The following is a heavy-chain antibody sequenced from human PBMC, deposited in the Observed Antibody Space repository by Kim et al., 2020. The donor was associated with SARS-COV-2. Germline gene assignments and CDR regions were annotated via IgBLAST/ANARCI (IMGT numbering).Heavy chain of an antibody. CDR3: ARVLGLRGFWDE. D-gene: IGHD3-3*01. CDR1: GGTFSSYA. Sequence: SVKVSCKASGGTFSSYAISWVRQAPGQGLEWMGGIIPIFGTANYAQKFQGRVTITADESTSTAYMELSSLRSEDTAVYYCARVLGLRGFWDEWGQGTLVTVSS. J-gene: IGHJ4*02. V-gene: IGHV1-69*13. CDR2: IIPIFGTA.